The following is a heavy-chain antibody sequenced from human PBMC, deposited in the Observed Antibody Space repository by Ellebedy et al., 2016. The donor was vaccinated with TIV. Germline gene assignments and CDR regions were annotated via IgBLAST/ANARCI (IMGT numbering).Heavy chain of an antibody. CDR3: ARGQDYYGSGSPLAFDY. CDR1: GGTFSSYA. J-gene: IGHJ4*02. D-gene: IGHD3-10*01. Sequence: AASVKVSCKASGGTFSSYAISWVRQAPGQGLEWMGGIIPIFGTANYAQKFQGRVTITADESTSTAYMELSSLRSEDTAVYYCARGQDYYGSGSPLAFDYWGQGTLVTVSS. CDR2: IIPIFGTA. V-gene: IGHV1-69*13.